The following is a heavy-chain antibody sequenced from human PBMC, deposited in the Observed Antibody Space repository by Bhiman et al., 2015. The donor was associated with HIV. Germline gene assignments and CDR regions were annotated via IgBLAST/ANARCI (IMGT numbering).Heavy chain of an antibody. Sequence: EVQLLESGGGLVQPGGSLRLSCAASGFMFNNYAMTWVRRAPGKGLEWVSSISYNGETTYYVDSVKGRFTISRDNAKNSLYLQMNSLRAEDTAVYYCARGSSSSLSAERFDPWGQGTLVTVSS. D-gene: IGHD6-6*01. CDR2: ISYNGETT. CDR3: ARGSSSSLSAERFDP. CDR1: GFMFNNYA. J-gene: IGHJ5*02. V-gene: IGHV3-23*01.